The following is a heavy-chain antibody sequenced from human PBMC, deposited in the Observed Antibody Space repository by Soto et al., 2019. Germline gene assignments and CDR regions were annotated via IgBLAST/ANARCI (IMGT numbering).Heavy chain of an antibody. V-gene: IGHV1-2*04. J-gene: IGHJ6*02. D-gene: IGHD2-8*01. CDR3: ARGDSTDCSNGVCSFFYNHDMAV. CDR2: INPKSGGT. Sequence: ASVKVSCKASGYSFTDYHIHWVRQAPGQGLEWLGRINPKSGGTSTAQKFQGWVTMTTDTSISTASMELTRLTSDDTAIYHCARGDSTDCSNGVCSFFYNHDMAVWGQGTTVTVSS. CDR1: GYSFTDYH.